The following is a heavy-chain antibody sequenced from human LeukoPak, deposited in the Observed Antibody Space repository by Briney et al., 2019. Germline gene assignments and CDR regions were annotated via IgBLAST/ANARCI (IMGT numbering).Heavy chain of an antibody. V-gene: IGHV1-46*01. Sequence: GASVKVSCKASGYTFTSYYMHWVRQAPGQGLEWMGIINPSGGSTSYAQKFQGRVTMTRNTSISTAYMELSSLRSEDTAVYYCARSAAAGYDSWGQGTLVTVSS. CDR3: ARSAAAGYDS. CDR1: GYTFTSYY. J-gene: IGHJ5*01. CDR2: INPSGGST. D-gene: IGHD6-13*01.